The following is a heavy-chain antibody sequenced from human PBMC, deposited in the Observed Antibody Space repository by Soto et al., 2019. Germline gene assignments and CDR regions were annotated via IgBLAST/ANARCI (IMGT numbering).Heavy chain of an antibody. V-gene: IGHV4-61*01. J-gene: IGHJ6*02. D-gene: IGHD2-21*01. CDR1: GGSVSSGSFY. CDR3: ATDRIVDGLDV. Sequence: SETLSLTCTVSGGSVSSGSFYWTWIRQPPGKGLEWIGHIYNSETTNYNPSLKRRVTMLVDTSKNQFSLILTSVTAADTAVYYCATDRIVDGLDVWGQAPTVTVSS. CDR2: IYNSETT.